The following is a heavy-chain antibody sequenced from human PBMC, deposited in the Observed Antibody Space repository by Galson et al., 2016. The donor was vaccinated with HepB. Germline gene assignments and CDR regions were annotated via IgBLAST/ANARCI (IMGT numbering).Heavy chain of an antibody. D-gene: IGHD3-22*01. CDR2: MNPNSANT. Sequence: SVKVSCKASGYIFSSYDITWVRQAAGQGLEWMGWMNPNSANTGYAQHFQGRVTMTRDSSISTAYMELSSLRSEDTAVYYCGRAVRGSLLSDPWGQGTLVTVSS. V-gene: IGHV1-8*01. J-gene: IGHJ5*02. CDR3: GRAVRGSLLSDP. CDR1: GYIFSSYD.